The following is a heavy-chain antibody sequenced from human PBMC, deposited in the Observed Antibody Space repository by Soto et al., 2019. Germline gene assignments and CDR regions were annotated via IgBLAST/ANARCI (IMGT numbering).Heavy chain of an antibody. V-gene: IGHV3-48*04. CDR1: GFTFSSYS. J-gene: IGHJ5*02. CDR3: ARAAGWFDP. CDR2: IAKSGGKK. Sequence: GGSLRLSCAASGFTFSSYSMTWVRQAPGKGLEWVSYIAKSGGKKDYADSVKGRFTISRDNAKNLLYLQMNSLRAEDTAVYYCARAAGWFDPWGQGTLVTVSS.